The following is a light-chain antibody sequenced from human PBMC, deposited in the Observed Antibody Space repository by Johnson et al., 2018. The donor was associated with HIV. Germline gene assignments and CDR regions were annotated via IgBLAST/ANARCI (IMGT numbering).Light chain of an antibody. Sequence: QPVLTQPPSVSAAPGQKVTISCSGSSSNIGNNYVSWYQQLPGTAPKLLIYDNNKRPSGIPDRFSGSKSGTSATLGITGRQTGDAADYYCGTWDSSLSAHYVFGSGTKIVVL. CDR2: DNN. CDR3: GTWDSSLSAHYV. V-gene: IGLV1-51*01. CDR1: SSNIGNNY. J-gene: IGLJ1*01.